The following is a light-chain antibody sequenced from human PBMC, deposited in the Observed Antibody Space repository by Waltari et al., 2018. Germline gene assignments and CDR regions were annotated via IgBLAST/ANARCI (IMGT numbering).Light chain of an antibody. Sequence: DIVLTQSPDSLAVSLGERATINCKSSQSILYSSNNKNYLAWLQQKPGQPPKLLISWASTRESGVADRFSGSGSGTHFTLTISSLQAEDVAVYYCQQFYRTLSFGGGTKVEIK. CDR2: WAS. CDR3: QQFYRTLS. J-gene: IGKJ4*01. V-gene: IGKV4-1*01. CDR1: QSILYSSNNKNY.